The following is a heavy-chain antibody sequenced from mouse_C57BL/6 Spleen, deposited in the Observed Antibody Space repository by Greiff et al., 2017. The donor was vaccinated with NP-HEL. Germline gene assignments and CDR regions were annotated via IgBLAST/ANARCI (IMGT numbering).Heavy chain of an antibody. D-gene: IGHD4-1*02. CDR1: GFTFSDYG. CDR3: ARSPQLGRRDYYAMDY. V-gene: IGHV5-17*01. Sequence: VQRVESGGGLVKPGGSLKLSCAASGFTFSDYGMHWVRQAPEKGLEWVAYISSGSSTIYYADTVKGRFTMSRDNAKNTLFLQMTSLRSEDTAMYYFARSPQLGRRDYYAMDYWGQGTSVTVSS. CDR2: ISSGSSTI. J-gene: IGHJ4*01.